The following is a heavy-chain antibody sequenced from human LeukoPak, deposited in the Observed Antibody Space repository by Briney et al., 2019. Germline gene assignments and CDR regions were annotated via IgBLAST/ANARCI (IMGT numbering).Heavy chain of an antibody. J-gene: IGHJ4*02. CDR3: ARGPGSGYPHFDY. D-gene: IGHD5-18*01. V-gene: IGHV4-39*01. CDR2: IYYSGST. Sequence: SETLSLTCTVSGGSISSSSYYWGWIRQPPGQGLEWIGSIYYSGSTYYNPSLKSRVTISVDTSKNQFSLKLSSVTAADTAVYYCARGPGSGYPHFDYWGQGTLVTVSS. CDR1: GGSISSSSYY.